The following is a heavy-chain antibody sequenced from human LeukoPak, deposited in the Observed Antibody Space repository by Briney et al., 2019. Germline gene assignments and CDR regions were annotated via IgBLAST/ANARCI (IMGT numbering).Heavy chain of an antibody. CDR1: GFTFTSSA. Sequence: SVKVSCKASGFTFTSSAVQWVRQARGQRLEWIGWIVVGSGNTNYAQKFQERVTITRDMSTSTAYMELSSLRSEDTAVYYCAADSALRYSSGWSYYYGTDVWGQGTTVTVSS. V-gene: IGHV1-58*01. CDR3: AADSALRYSSGWSYYYGTDV. CDR2: IVVGSGNT. J-gene: IGHJ6*02. D-gene: IGHD6-19*01.